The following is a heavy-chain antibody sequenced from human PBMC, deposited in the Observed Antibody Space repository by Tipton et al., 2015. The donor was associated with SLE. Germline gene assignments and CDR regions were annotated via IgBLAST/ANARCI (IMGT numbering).Heavy chain of an antibody. V-gene: IGHV3-23*04. Sequence: QLVQSGGGVVQPGGSLRLSCAASGFTFSSYGMHWVRQAPGKGLEWVSAISGSGGSTYYADSVKGRFTISRDNSKNTLYLQMNSRRAEDTAVYYCAREGSMVRGVNYYGMDVWGQGTTVTVSS. CDR1: GFTFSSYG. J-gene: IGHJ6*02. CDR2: ISGSGGST. CDR3: AREGSMVRGVNYYGMDV. D-gene: IGHD3-10*01.